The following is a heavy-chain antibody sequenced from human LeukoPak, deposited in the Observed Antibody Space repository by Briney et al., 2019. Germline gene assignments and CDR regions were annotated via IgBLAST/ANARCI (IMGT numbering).Heavy chain of an antibody. CDR1: GYTFTGYY. CDR3: ARGGLSSFDP. J-gene: IGHJ5*02. V-gene: IGHV1-18*04. Sequence: ASVKVSCKASGYTFTGYYMHWVRQAPGQGLEWMGWISAYDGNTNYAQKLQGRVTMTTDTSTSTAYMELRSLRSDDTAVYYCARGGLSSFDPWGQGTLVTVSS. D-gene: IGHD5-12*01. CDR2: ISAYDGNT.